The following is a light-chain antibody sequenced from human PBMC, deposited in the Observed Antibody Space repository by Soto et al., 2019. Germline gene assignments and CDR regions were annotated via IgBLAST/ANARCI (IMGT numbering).Light chain of an antibody. CDR3: GTWDGSLGGVI. Sequence: QAVLTQPPSMSAAPGQRVTISCSGSSSNIGNNDVSWYQQLPGTAPKLLIYDNNKRPSGIPDRFSGSKSGTSATLGITGLQTGDEADYYCGTWDGSLGGVIFGGGTKLTV. CDR1: SSNIGNND. J-gene: IGLJ2*01. V-gene: IGLV1-51*01. CDR2: DNN.